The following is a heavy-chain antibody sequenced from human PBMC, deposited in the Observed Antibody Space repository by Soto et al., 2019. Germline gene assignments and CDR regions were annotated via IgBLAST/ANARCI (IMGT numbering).Heavy chain of an antibody. J-gene: IGHJ5*02. D-gene: IGHD3-22*01. Sequence: GGSLRLSCAASGFTFSTYAMAWVRQAPGRGLEWVSGVSGSSGSIDYAESVKGRFNISRDNAKNSLYLQMNSLRAEDTALYYCAKALDYDSSGSPFDPWGQGTLVTVSS. CDR2: VSGSSGSI. CDR3: AKALDYDSSGSPFDP. V-gene: IGHV3-23*01. CDR1: GFTFSTYA.